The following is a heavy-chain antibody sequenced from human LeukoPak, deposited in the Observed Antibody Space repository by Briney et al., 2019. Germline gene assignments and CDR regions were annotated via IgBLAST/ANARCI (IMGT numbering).Heavy chain of an antibody. CDR2: INPSGSYT. CDR3: ARDNSGGSTWWFDP. J-gene: IGHJ5*02. CDR1: GFTFTIYY. V-gene: IGHV1-46*01. Sequence: ASVKVSCKASGFTFTIYYMHWVRQAPGQGLEWMGIINPSGSYTSYAQKFQGRVTMTRDTSTSTVYMELSSLRSEDTAVYYCARDNSGGSTWWFDPWGQGTLVTVSS. D-gene: IGHD2-15*01.